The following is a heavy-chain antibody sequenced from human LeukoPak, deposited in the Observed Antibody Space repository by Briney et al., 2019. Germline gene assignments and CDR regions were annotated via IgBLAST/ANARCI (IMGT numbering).Heavy chain of an antibody. Sequence: SETLSLTYAVSGYSISSGYYWGWIRQPPGKGLEWIGSIYHSGSTYYNPSLKSRVTISVDTSKNQFSLKLSSVTAADTAVYYCARLRGIAAADYWGQGTLVTVSS. CDR2: IYHSGST. CDR3: ARLRGIAAADY. CDR1: GYSISSGYY. J-gene: IGHJ4*02. D-gene: IGHD6-13*01. V-gene: IGHV4-38-2*01.